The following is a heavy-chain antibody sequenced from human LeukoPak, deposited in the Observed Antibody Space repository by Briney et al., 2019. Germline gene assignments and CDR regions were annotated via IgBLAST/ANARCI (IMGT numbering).Heavy chain of an antibody. D-gene: IGHD3-9*01. V-gene: IGHV3-74*01. Sequence: GGSLRLSCAASGFTFSTYWMHWVRQAPVKGLVWVSRINADGSNTNYADSVKGRFTISRDKTKNTLYLQMNRLRAEDTAVYYCVSYAQYATGHYYPAYGGEGTLVTVSS. CDR3: VSYAQYATGHYYPAY. CDR1: GFTFSTYW. CDR2: INADGSNT. J-gene: IGHJ4*02.